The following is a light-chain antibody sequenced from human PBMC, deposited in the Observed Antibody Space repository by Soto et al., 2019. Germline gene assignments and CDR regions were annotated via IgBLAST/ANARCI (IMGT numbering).Light chain of an antibody. J-gene: IGLJ1*01. CDR2: SNR. CDR1: GSNIGAGYD. Sequence: QSVVTQPPSVSGAPGQRVTISCTGSGSNIGAGYDVHWYQHLPGTAPKLLIYSNRNRPSGVPDRFSGSKSGTSASLAITGLQAEDEADYDCQSYDSSLSGYVFGTGTKLTVL. V-gene: IGLV1-40*01. CDR3: QSYDSSLSGYV.